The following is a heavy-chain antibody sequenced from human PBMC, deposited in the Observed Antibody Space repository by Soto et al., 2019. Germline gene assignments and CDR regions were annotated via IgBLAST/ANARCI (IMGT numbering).Heavy chain of an antibody. CDR2: ISGIGGRT. D-gene: IGHD6-6*01. CDR3: AKDSGSMVRFIAARRRNMYL. J-gene: IGHJ6*03. V-gene: IGHV3-23*01. CDR1: GFTFSRYA. Sequence: VGSMRLSCAASGFTFSRYATSWVRQAPGKGLEWVSAISGIGGRTYYADSVKGRFTISRDNSKNTLYLQMNSLRAEDTAVYYCAKDSGSMVRFIAARRRNMYLWGSGSTVAV.